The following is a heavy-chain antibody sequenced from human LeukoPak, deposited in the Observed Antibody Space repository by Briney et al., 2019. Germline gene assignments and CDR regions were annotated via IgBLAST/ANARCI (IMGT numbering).Heavy chain of an antibody. V-gene: IGHV1-69*13. J-gene: IGHJ6*03. Sequence: GASVKVSCXASGGTFSSYAISWVRQAHGQGLEWMAGIIPIFGTANYAQKFQGRVTITADESTSTAYMELSSLRSEDTAVYYCARAPRQIRAVAGPSYSHRAYYMDVWGKGTTVTVSS. CDR1: GGTFSSYA. CDR2: IIPIFGTA. CDR3: ARAPRQIRAVAGPSYSHRAYYMDV. D-gene: IGHD6-19*01.